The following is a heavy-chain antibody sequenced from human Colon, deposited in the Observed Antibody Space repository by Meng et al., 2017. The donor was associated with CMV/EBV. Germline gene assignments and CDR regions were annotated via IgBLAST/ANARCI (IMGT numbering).Heavy chain of an antibody. CDR2: IDSGGNT. Sequence: CLLLSCAASGFDFGTHVMTWVGQAPGKGLEWVSHIDSGGNTFYRDSVKGRFTISRDNSKNILYLQMNSLSAGDTAVYFCAKQAGTDWGQGTLVTVSS. D-gene: IGHD1/OR15-1a*01. CDR3: AKQAGTD. J-gene: IGHJ4*02. CDR1: GFDFGTHV. V-gene: IGHV3-23*01.